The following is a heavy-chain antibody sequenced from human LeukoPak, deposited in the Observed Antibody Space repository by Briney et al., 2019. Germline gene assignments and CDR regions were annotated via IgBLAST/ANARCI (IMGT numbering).Heavy chain of an antibody. CDR2: ISYDGSNK. D-gene: IGHD3-16*01. J-gene: IGHJ5*02. V-gene: IGHV3-30-3*01. CDR1: GFTFSSYA. CDR3: AKGGVGAFGNWFDP. Sequence: GRSLRLSCAASGFTFSSYAMHWVRQAPGKGLEWVAVISYDGSNKYYADSVKGRFTISRDNSKNTLYLQMNSLRAEDTAAYYCAKGGVGAFGNWFDPWGQGILVTVSS.